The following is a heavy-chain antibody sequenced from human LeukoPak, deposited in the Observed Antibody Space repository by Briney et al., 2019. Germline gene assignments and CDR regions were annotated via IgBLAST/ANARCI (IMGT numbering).Heavy chain of an antibody. CDR3: ARDLSIAARPFDY. D-gene: IGHD6-6*01. CDR1: GFTFDDYG. CDR2: ISSSGSTI. J-gene: IGHJ4*02. V-gene: IGHV3-48*03. Sequence: GGSLRLSCAASGFTFDDYGMSWVRQAPGKGLEWVSYISSSGSTIYYADSVKGRFTISRDNAKNSLYLQMNSLRAEDTAVYYCARDLSIAARPFDYWGQGTLVTVSS.